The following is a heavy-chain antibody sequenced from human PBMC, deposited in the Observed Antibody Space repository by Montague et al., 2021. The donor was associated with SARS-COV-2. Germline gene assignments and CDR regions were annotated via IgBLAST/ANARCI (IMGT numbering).Heavy chain of an antibody. D-gene: IGHD3-10*01. Sequence: SDTLSLTCAVYGGSLSGYYWSWIRQPPEKGLEWIGEINHSANTKYNPSLKSPVTISIDTSKNQFSLKMTSVTAAGTATYYCASGIYPSGSYYNRYYYGLNIWGPGTTVIVPS. J-gene: IGHJ6*02. CDR1: GGSLSGYY. CDR3: ASGIYPSGSYYNRYYYGLNI. V-gene: IGHV4-34*01. CDR2: INHSANT.